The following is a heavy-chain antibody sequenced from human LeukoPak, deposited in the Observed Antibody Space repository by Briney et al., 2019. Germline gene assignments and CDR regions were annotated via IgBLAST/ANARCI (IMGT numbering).Heavy chain of an antibody. CDR3: VRRGVRGVVYGMDV. J-gene: IGHJ6*02. CDR1: GDSISSTRYF. D-gene: IGHD3-10*01. CDR2: IYYSGPT. Sequence: SETLSLTCTVSGDSISSTRYFWAWIRQPPGKEPEWMGSIYYSGPTYYNPSLKSRVTISVDTSKNQFFLDLSSVTAADTAVYSCVRRGVRGVVYGMDVWGQGTTVTVSS. V-gene: IGHV4-39*01.